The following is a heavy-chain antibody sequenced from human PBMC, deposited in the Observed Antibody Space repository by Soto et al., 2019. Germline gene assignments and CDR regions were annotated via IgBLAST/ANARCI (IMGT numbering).Heavy chain of an antibody. Sequence: ASVKVSCKASGYTFTSYGISWVRQAPGQGLEWMGWISAYNGNTNYAQKLQGRVTMTTDTSTSTAYMELRSLRSDDTAVYYCAREVGSSPGYSYGDFVYRGQGTLVTVSS. CDR3: AREVGSSPGYSYGDFVY. V-gene: IGHV1-18*04. CDR1: GYTFTSYG. CDR2: ISAYNGNT. D-gene: IGHD5-18*01. J-gene: IGHJ4*02.